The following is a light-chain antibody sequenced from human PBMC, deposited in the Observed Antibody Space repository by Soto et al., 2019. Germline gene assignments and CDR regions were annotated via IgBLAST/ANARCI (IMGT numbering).Light chain of an antibody. CDR3: QQYGSAVALT. V-gene: IGKV3-20*01. Sequence: EIVLTQSPGTLSLSPGERATLSCRASQSVSANYLAWYQQKPGQAPRLLIYHASSRATGIADRFSGSGSGTDFSLTISRLEPEDLAVYYCQQYGSAVALTFGGGTKVEIK. J-gene: IGKJ4*01. CDR2: HAS. CDR1: QSVSANY.